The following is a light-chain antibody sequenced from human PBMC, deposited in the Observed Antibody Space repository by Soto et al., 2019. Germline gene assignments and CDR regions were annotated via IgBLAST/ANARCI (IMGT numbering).Light chain of an antibody. CDR1: QSLVYTDGNTS. J-gene: IGKJ1*01. CDR2: KVS. V-gene: IGKV2-30*01. CDR3: MQGTHWPAT. Sequence: DVVMTQSPLSLPVTLGQPASISCRSSQSLVYTDGNTSLNWVQQRPGQSPRRLIYKVSNRDSGGPQIFRVSGSGSDFTQANRRVEAVEVGVYYCMQGTHWPATFGLETKVEI.